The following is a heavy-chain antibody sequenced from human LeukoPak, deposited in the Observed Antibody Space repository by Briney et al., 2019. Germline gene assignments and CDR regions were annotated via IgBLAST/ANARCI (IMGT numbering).Heavy chain of an antibody. V-gene: IGHV4-59*01. CDR2: IYYSGST. J-gene: IGHJ5*02. D-gene: IGHD5-18*01. CDR1: GGSISSYY. Sequence: SETLSLTCIVSGGSISSYYWSWIRQPPGKGLEWIGYIYYSGSTNYNPSLKSRVTISVDTSKNQFSLKLSSVTTADTAVYYCARGAAMVYTWGQGTLVTVSS. CDR3: ARGAAMVYT.